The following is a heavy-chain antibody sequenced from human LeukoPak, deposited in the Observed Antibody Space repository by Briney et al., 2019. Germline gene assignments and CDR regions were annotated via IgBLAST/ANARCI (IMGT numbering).Heavy chain of an antibody. J-gene: IGHJ4*02. V-gene: IGHV3-53*01. CDR1: GFTVSSNY. CDR2: IYSGGST. D-gene: IGHD3-10*01. Sequence: GESLKISCAASGFTVSSNYMSWVRQAPGKGLEWVSVIYSGGSTYYADSVKGRFTISRDNSKNTLYLQMNSLRAEDTAVYYCARDHNYYGSGSYYLHWGQGTLVTVSS. CDR3: ARDHNYYGSGSYYLH.